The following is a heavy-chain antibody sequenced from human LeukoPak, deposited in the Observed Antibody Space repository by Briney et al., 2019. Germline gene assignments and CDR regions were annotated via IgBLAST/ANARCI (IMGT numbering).Heavy chain of an antibody. CDR2: IYYSGSS. CDR1: GGSISSSSYY. V-gene: IGHV4-39*01. CDR3: ARHVDTATDYFDY. J-gene: IGHJ4*02. Sequence: SETLSLTCTVSGGSISSSSYYWGWVRKPPGKGLDWIGSIYYSGSSYYNPSLKSRVTISVHTSKNQFSLKLSSVTAADTAVYYCARHVDTATDYFDYWGQGTLVTVSS. D-gene: IGHD5-18*01.